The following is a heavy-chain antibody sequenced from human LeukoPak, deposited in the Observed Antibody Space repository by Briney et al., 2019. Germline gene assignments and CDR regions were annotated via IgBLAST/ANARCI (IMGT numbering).Heavy chain of an antibody. CDR1: GDSISNSDYY. V-gene: IGHV4-39*01. Sequence: SETLSLTCTVSGDSISNSDYYWGWIRQPPGKGLEWIALINYSGRTFYNPSLRSRVTISVDMSKNQFSLNLNSVTAADTAVYYCARGGRVLRFLEWTHKYYFDYWGQGTLVTVSS. CDR3: ARGGRVLRFLEWTHKYYFDY. J-gene: IGHJ4*02. D-gene: IGHD3-3*01. CDR2: INYSGRT.